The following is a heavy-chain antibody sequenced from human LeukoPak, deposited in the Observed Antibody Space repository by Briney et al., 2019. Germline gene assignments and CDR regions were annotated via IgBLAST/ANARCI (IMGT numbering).Heavy chain of an antibody. CDR3: ARSHSVTYYYGSGSYQGDY. D-gene: IGHD3-10*01. CDR2: INHSGST. Sequence: SETLTLTCAVYGGSFSGYYWSWIRQPPGKGLEWIGEINHSGSTNYNPSLKSRVTISVDTSKNQFSLTLSSVTAADTAVYYCARSHSVTYYYGSGSYQGDYWGQGTLVTVSS. V-gene: IGHV4-34*01. J-gene: IGHJ4*02. CDR1: GGSFSGYY.